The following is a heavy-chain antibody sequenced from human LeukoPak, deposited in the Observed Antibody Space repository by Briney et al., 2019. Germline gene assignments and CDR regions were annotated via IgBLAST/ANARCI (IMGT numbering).Heavy chain of an antibody. CDR3: AFSIHLFGGFY. CDR1: GGSISSYY. J-gene: IGHJ4*02. Sequence: SETLSLTCTVSGGSISSYYWLCIRQPAGKGLEWIGRIYTSGSANYNPSLESRVTMSVDTSRNQFSLKLTSVTAADTAVYYCAFSIHLFGGFYWGQGTLVTVST. D-gene: IGHD3-10*02. CDR2: IYTSGSA. V-gene: IGHV4-4*07.